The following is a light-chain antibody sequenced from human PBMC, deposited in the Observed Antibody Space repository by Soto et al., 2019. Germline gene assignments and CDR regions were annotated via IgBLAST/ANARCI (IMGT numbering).Light chain of an antibody. V-gene: IGLV2-14*01. Sequence: QSVLTQPASVSGSPGQSITISCTGTSSDVGGYNYVSWYQQHPGKAPKLMIYDVSNRPSGVSNRFSGSKPGNTASLTISGLQDEDEADYYCSSYTSSSTYVVFGGGTKVTVL. J-gene: IGLJ2*01. CDR1: SSDVGGYNY. CDR2: DVS. CDR3: SSYTSSSTYVV.